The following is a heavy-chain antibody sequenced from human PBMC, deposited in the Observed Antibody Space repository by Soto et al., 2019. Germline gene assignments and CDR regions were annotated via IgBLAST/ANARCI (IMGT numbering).Heavy chain of an antibody. CDR1: GASIRRGA. CDR2: TYFDGRP. D-gene: IGHD3-10*01. V-gene: IGHV4-30-4*01. J-gene: IGHJ4*02. CDR3: ARAGVDDSPSYFWFNFDY. Sequence: SEILSLTCTVSGASIRRGAWRCIGQSAGKGLEWIGHTYFDGRPHDNPSLRSRVTMSVDTSKNQCSLMLSPVTATDTAIYHCARAGVDDSPSYFWFNFDYWGQGRQVTVSS.